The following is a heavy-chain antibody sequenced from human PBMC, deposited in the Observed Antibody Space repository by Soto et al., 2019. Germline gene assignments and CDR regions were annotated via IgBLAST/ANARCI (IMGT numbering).Heavy chain of an antibody. V-gene: IGHV4-30-4*01. Sequence: KTSETLSLTCTVSGGSINSGDNYWSWIRQPPGKGLEWIGYIFYSGTTYLNPSLKTRVNISVDTSKNQFSLKLSSVTAADTAVYYCARSLIPFLEWNNWFDPWGQGTLVTVSS. J-gene: IGHJ5*02. D-gene: IGHD3-3*02. CDR3: ARSLIPFLEWNNWFDP. CDR2: IFYSGTT. CDR1: GGSINSGDNY.